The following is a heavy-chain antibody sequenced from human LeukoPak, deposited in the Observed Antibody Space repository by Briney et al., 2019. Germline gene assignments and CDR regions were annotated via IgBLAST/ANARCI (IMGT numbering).Heavy chain of an antibody. Sequence: SETLSLTCSVSGNSISSGHYWGWIRQTPGKGLEWIGSIYLSGTTYYNPSLKSRVTISVDTSKNQFSLKLSSVTAADTAVYFCARIFLSGFSSYFDHWGQGTLVTVSS. D-gene: IGHD3-3*01. V-gene: IGHV4-38-2*02. CDR1: GNSISSGHY. J-gene: IGHJ4*02. CDR2: IYLSGTT. CDR3: ARIFLSGFSSYFDH.